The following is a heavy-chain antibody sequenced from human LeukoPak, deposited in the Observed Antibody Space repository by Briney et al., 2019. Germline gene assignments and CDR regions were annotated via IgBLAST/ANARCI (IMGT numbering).Heavy chain of an antibody. D-gene: IGHD1-1*01. V-gene: IGHV3-21*01. CDR1: GFTFSSYS. CDR2: ISTSSHHI. J-gene: IGHJ4*02. Sequence: GGSLRLSCAASGFTFSSYSMNWVRQAPGEGLEWVSSISTSSHHIYYADSVKGRFTISRDNAKNSLYLQMNSLRAEDTAVYYCASGSTLNQRNDGMDYWGQGTLVTVSS. CDR3: ASGSTLNQRNDGMDY.